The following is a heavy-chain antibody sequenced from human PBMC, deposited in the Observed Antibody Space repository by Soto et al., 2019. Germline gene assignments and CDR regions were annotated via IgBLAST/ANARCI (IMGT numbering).Heavy chain of an antibody. Sequence: QVQLVQSGGEVKKPGASVNVSCKASGYTFIRYGISWVRQAPGQGFEWMGWISGKNDERNHAQKFRGRITMTSDTPTLTAYLEVRSLGSDDTAIYYCARRGNRDDDYWGPGNLVTASS. J-gene: IGHJ4*02. V-gene: IGHV1-18*04. D-gene: IGHD1-1*01. CDR1: GYTFIRYG. CDR2: ISGKNDER. CDR3: ARRGNRDDDY.